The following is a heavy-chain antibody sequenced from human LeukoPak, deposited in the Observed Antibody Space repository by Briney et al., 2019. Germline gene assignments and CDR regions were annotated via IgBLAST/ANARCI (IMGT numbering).Heavy chain of an antibody. Sequence: SETLSLTCTVSGGSISSGGYYWSWIRQHPGKGLEWIGYIYYSGSTYYNPSLKSRVTISVDTSKNQFSLKLSSVTAADTAVYYCARALTDYGDHGTHYFDYWGQGTLVTVSS. CDR1: GGSISSGGYY. D-gene: IGHD4-17*01. CDR3: ARALTDYGDHGTHYFDY. V-gene: IGHV4-31*03. CDR2: IYYSGST. J-gene: IGHJ4*02.